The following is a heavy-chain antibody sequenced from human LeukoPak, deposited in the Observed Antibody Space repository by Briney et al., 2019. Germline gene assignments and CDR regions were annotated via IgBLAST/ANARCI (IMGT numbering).Heavy chain of an antibody. CDR3: ARSGGIKYYYYMDV. CDR2: INHSGST. V-gene: IGHV4-34*01. Sequence: LRLSCAASGFTFSDYYMSRIRQPPGKGLEWIGEINHSGSTNYNPSLKSRVTISVDTSKNQFSLKLSSVTAADTAVYYCARSGGIKYYYYMDVWGKGTTVTVSS. D-gene: IGHD1-14*01. CDR1: GFTFSDYY. J-gene: IGHJ6*03.